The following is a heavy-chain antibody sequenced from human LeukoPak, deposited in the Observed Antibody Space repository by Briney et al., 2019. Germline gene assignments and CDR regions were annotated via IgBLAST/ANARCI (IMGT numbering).Heavy chain of an antibody. Sequence: SETLSLTCTVSGGSISSSSYYWGWIRQPPGKGLEWIGSIYYSGSTYYNPSLKSRVTISVDTSKNQFSLKLSSVTAADTAVYYCARDVGYSSGWYGNWFDPWGQGTLVTVSS. J-gene: IGHJ5*02. CDR2: IYYSGST. V-gene: IGHV4-39*07. CDR1: GGSISSSSYY. CDR3: ARDVGYSSGWYGNWFDP. D-gene: IGHD6-19*01.